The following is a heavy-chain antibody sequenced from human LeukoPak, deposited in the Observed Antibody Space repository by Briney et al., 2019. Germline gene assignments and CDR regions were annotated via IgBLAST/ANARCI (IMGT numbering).Heavy chain of an antibody. D-gene: IGHD3-10*01. Sequence: PGGSLRLSCAASGFTFSSYSMNWVRQAPGKGLEWVSYISSSSSTIYYADSVKGRFTISRDNAKNSLYLQMNSLRDEDTAVYYCARDRSGGPGSSVSYWGQGTLVTVSS. J-gene: IGHJ4*02. V-gene: IGHV3-48*02. CDR2: ISSSSSTI. CDR3: ARDRSGGPGSSVSY. CDR1: GFTFSSYS.